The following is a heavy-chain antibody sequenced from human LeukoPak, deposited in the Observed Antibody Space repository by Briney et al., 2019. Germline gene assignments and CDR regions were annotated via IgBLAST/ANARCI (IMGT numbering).Heavy chain of an antibody. D-gene: IGHD2-15*01. CDR2: IWYDGSNK. V-gene: IGHV3-33*01. J-gene: IGHJ4*02. CDR3: ARDGGVVVAASPDY. Sequence: GGSMRLSCAASGFTFSSYGMHWVRQAPGKGLEWGAVIWYDGSNKYYADYVKGRFTISRDNSKNTLYLQMNSLRAEDTAVYYCARDGGVVVAASPDYWGQGTLVTVSS. CDR1: GFTFSSYG.